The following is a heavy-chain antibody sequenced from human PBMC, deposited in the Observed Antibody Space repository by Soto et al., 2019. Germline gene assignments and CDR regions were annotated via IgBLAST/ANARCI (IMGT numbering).Heavy chain of an antibody. J-gene: IGHJ3*02. CDR2: ISPYNGFT. CDR1: GYTFTSYG. CDR3: AREGRDSSGYYYHDAFDI. V-gene: IGHV1-18*01. Sequence: GASVKVSCKASGYTFTSYGISWVRQAPGQGLEWMGYISPYNGFTNYAQKLQGRVTMTTDTSTSTAYMELRSLRSDDTAVYYCAREGRDSSGYYYHDAFDIWGQGTMVTVSS. D-gene: IGHD3-22*01.